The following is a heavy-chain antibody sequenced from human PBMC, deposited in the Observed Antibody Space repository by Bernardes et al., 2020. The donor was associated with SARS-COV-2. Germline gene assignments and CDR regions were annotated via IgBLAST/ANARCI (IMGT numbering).Heavy chain of an antibody. CDR3: ARDLSGYNSEDY. Sequence: ASVQVSCKASGYTFTGYYMHWLRHAPGQGLVWMCWINPNSGVTNYAQTFQCRVTMTRDTSISTAYMELRRLRSDDTAVYYCARDLSGYNSEDYWGQGTLVTVSS. CDR2: INPNSGVT. CDR1: GYTFTGYY. J-gene: IGHJ4*02. D-gene: IGHD5-12*01. V-gene: IGHV1-2*02.